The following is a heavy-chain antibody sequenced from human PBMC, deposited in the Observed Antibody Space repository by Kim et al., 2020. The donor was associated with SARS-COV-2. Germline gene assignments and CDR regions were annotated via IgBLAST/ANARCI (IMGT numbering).Heavy chain of an antibody. J-gene: IGHJ3*02. Sequence: QKFQERVTITRDMSTSTAYMELSSLRSEDTAVYYCAAAATVTTRDAFDIWGQGTMVTVSS. CDR3: AAAATVTTRDAFDI. D-gene: IGHD4-17*01. V-gene: IGHV1-58*01.